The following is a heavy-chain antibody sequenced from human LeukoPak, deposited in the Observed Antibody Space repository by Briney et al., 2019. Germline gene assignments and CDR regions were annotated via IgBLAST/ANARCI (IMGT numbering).Heavy chain of an antibody. CDR3: ARGSYDNAPGDAFDI. Sequence: PSETLSLTCTVSGGSISSGGYYWSWIRQHPGKGLEWIGSIYYSGSTNYNPSLQGRVTISLDTSRNQFSLKLSSVTAADTAVYYCARGSYDNAPGDAFDIWGQGTMVTVSS. D-gene: IGHD3-22*01. CDR2: IYYSGST. CDR1: GGSISSGGYY. J-gene: IGHJ3*02. V-gene: IGHV4-31*03.